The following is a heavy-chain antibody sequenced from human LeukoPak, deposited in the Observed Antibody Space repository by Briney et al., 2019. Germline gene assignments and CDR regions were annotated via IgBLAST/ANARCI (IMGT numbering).Heavy chain of an antibody. V-gene: IGHV4-4*07. CDR3: ARENAPLASGFDI. CDR2: IYDSGTT. J-gene: IGHJ3*02. CDR1: GGSMSYFY. Sequence: PSETLSLTCTVSGGSMSYFYWSWIRQPAGEGLEWMGHIYDSGTTHYNPSLKSRMTMSVDTSKNQFSLKLSSVTAADTAVYYCARENAPLASGFDIWGQGTTVTVSS.